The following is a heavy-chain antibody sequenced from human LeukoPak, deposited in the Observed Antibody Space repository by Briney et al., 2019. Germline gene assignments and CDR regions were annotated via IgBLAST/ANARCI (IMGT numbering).Heavy chain of an antibody. Sequence: GASVKVSCKASGYTFSSYYMHWVRQAPGQGLEWMGIINPSGSGTSYAQKFQGRVTMTGDTSTSTVYMDLSSLRSEDTAMYYCARGYYDTRGSAFDIWGQGTMVTVSS. V-gene: IGHV1-46*01. CDR2: INPSGSGT. D-gene: IGHD3-22*01. J-gene: IGHJ3*02. CDR3: ARGYYDTRGSAFDI. CDR1: GYTFSSYY.